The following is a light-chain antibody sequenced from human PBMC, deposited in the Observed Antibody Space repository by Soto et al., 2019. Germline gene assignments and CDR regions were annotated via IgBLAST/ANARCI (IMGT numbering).Light chain of an antibody. Sequence: IVLTQSPDTLSLSPGERVTLSCRASQSVRNNYLAWYQQKPGQAPRLLIYETYRRATGIPDRFSGSGSGIDFTLNISRLEPEDFAVYLCQQYGGSSRTFGLGTKVDIK. V-gene: IGKV3-20*01. CDR1: QSVRNNY. J-gene: IGKJ1*01. CDR3: QQYGGSSRT. CDR2: ETY.